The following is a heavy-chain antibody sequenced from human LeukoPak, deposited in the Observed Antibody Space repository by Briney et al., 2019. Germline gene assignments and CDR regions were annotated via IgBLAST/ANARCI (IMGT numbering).Heavy chain of an antibody. V-gene: IGHV4-59*01. Sequence: SETLSLTCTVSGGSISSYYWSWIRQPPGKGLKWIGYIYYSGSTNYNPSPKSRVTISVDTSKNQFSLKLSSVTAADTAVYYCARDWGVSARPGYMDVWGKGTTVTVSS. J-gene: IGHJ6*03. D-gene: IGHD6-6*01. CDR1: GGSISSYY. CDR2: IYYSGST. CDR3: ARDWGVSARPGYMDV.